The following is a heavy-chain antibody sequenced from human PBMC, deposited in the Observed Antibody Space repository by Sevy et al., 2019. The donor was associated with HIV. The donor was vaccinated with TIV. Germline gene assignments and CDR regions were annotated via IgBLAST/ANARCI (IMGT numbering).Heavy chain of an antibody. Sequence: GGSLRLSCAVSGFSFDSYGMTWVRQAPGKGLEWVSAISGSGTRTYYADSVKGRFIISRDNSKNTLDLQMNSLRAEDPAIYYFGKGGGGHYDPDEIAYYFYYYNMDVWGKGTTVTVSS. CDR1: GFSFDSYG. CDR2: ISGSGTRT. CDR3: GKGGGGHYDPDEIAYYFYYYNMDV. V-gene: IGHV3-23*01. D-gene: IGHD3-22*01. J-gene: IGHJ6*03.